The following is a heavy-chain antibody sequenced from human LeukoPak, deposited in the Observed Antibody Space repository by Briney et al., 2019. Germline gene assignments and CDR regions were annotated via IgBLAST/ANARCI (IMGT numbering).Heavy chain of an antibody. CDR3: ARVPVLLWFGELLKGDAFDI. Sequence: SETLSLTCTVSGGSISSGDYYWSWIRQPPGKGLEWIGYIYYSGSTYYNPSLKSRVTISVDTSKNQFSLELSSVTAADTAVYYCARVPVLLWFGELLKGDAFDIWGQGTMVTVSS. D-gene: IGHD3-10*01. J-gene: IGHJ3*02. CDR1: GGSISSGDYY. CDR2: IYYSGST. V-gene: IGHV4-30-4*01.